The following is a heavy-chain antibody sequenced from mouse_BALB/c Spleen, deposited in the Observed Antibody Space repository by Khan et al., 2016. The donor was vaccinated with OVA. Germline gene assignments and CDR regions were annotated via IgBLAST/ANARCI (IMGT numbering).Heavy chain of an antibody. J-gene: IGHJ2*01. CDR3: ARDRIDY. V-gene: IGHV1-7*01. CDR2: INPTSGYT. Sequence: VQLQQSGAELAKPGASVKMSCTASGYTFTSYWMHWIKQRPGQGLEWIGYINPTSGYTDYNQKFKDKATLTADKSSSTAYMQLSSRTSDDSAVYYGARDRIDYWGQGTALTVSS. CDR1: GYTFTSYW.